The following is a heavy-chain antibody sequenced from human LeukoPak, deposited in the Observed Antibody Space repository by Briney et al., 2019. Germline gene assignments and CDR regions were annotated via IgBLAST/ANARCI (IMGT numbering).Heavy chain of an antibody. D-gene: IGHD3-9*01. J-gene: IGHJ4*02. Sequence: PGGSLRLSCAASGFTFSSYAMSWVRRAPGKGLEWVSAISGSGGSTYYADSVKGRFTISRDNSKNTLYLQMNSLRAEDTAVYYCAKHPHYFDWLFRWGQGTLVTVSS. CDR2: ISGSGGST. CDR3: AKHPHYFDWLFR. CDR1: GFTFSSYA. V-gene: IGHV3-23*01.